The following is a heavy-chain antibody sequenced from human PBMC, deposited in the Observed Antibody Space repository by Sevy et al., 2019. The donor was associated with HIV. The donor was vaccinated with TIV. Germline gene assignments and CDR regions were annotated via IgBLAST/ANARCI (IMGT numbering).Heavy chain of an antibody. CDR1: GYTFTGYY. CDR3: AREIVGATGDAFDI. Sequence: ASVKVSCKASGYTFTGYYMHWVRQAPGQGLEWMGCINPNSGGTNYAQKFQGRVTMTRDTSISTAYMELSRLRSDDTAVYYCAREIVGATGDAFDIWGQGTMVTVSS. CDR2: INPNSGGT. V-gene: IGHV1-2*02. J-gene: IGHJ3*02. D-gene: IGHD1-26*01.